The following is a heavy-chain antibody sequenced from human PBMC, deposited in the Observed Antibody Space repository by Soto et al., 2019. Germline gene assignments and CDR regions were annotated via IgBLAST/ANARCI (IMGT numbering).Heavy chain of an antibody. Sequence: QVQLQESGPGLVKPSETLSLTCSVSGGSLSSGFWGWFRQPPGKGLEWIRFIHYSGSTTYNPSLTSRLTISLDTSKNHFSLRLSSVTAADTALYYCTVGGGWLTDYWGQGTLVTVSS. CDR1: GGSLSSGF. J-gene: IGHJ4*02. D-gene: IGHD5-12*01. V-gene: IGHV4-59*01. CDR2: IHYSGST. CDR3: TVGGGWLTDY.